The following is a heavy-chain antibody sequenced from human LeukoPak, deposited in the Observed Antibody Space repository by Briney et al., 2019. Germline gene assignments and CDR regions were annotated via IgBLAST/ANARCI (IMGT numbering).Heavy chain of an antibody. CDR1: GASTSSNY. CDR3: ARLPGTSRFYP. J-gene: IGHJ5*02. CDR2: IYYSGST. V-gene: IGHV4-59*08. Sequence: SETLSLTCTVSGASTSSNYWSWIRQPPGKGLEWIGYIYYSGSTNYNPSLKSRVTISVDTSKNQFSLKLRSVTAADTAVYYCARLPGTSRFYPWGQGTLVIVSS. D-gene: IGHD2-2*01.